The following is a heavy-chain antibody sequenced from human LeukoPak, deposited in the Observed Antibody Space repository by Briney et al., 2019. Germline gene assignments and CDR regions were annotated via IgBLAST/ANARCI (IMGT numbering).Heavy chain of an antibody. Sequence: ASVKVSCKASGYTFTNYGISWVRQAPGQGLEWMGWISAYNGNTNYAQKLQGRVTMTTDTSTSTAYMELRSLRSDDTAVYYCARDDGYDFWSGYYSFDPWGQGTLVTVSS. CDR3: ARDDGYDFWSGYYSFDP. D-gene: IGHD3-3*01. CDR1: GYTFTNYG. CDR2: ISAYNGNT. V-gene: IGHV1-18*01. J-gene: IGHJ5*02.